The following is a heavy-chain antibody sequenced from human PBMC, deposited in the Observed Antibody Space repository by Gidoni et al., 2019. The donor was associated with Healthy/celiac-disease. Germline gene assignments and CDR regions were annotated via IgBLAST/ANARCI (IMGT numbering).Heavy chain of an antibody. J-gene: IGHJ5*02. V-gene: IGHV4-34*01. Sequence: VQLQQWGAGLLKPSETLSLTCAVYVGSFSGHYWSWIRQPPGKGLEWIGEINHSGSTNYNPSLKSRVTISVDTSKNQFSLKLSSVTAADTAVYYCARVGAPWIQLWPGSPDWFDPWGQGTLVTVSS. D-gene: IGHD5-18*01. CDR1: VGSFSGHY. CDR2: INHSGST. CDR3: ARVGAPWIQLWPGSPDWFDP.